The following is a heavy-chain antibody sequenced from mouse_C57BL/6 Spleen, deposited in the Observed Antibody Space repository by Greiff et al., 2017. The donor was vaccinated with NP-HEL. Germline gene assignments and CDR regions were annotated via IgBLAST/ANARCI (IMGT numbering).Heavy chain of an antibody. Sequence: QVQLQQSGAELVKPGASVKMSCKASGYTFTSYWITWVKQRPGQGLEWIGDIYPGSGSTNYNEKFKSKATLTVDTSSSTAYMQLSSLTSEDSAVYYCARNSYWYFDVWGTGTTVTVSS. V-gene: IGHV1-55*01. J-gene: IGHJ1*03. CDR2: IYPGSGST. CDR3: ARNSYWYFDV. CDR1: GYTFTSYW.